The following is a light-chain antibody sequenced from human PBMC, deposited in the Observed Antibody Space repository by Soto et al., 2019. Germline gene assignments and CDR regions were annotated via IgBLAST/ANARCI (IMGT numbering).Light chain of an antibody. CDR2: AVS. V-gene: IGKV1-39*01. J-gene: IGKJ2*03. CDR1: QTIGSY. Sequence: DIQMTQSPSSLSASVGDTVTITCRASQTIGSYLSWYHQIPGKPPKLLIYAVSRLQSGVPSRFSGSGSGTDFTLTISSLQPEDFATYYCQQSFNTPYSFGQGTDLYVK. CDR3: QQSFNTPYS.